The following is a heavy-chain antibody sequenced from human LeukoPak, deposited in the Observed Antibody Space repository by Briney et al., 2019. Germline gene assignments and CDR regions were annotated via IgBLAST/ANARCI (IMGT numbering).Heavy chain of an antibody. CDR3: ARGRGKGRFDP. J-gene: IGHJ5*02. CDR2: INHSGST. CDR1: GGSFSGYY. Sequence: SETLSLTCAVYGGSFSGYYWSWIRQPPGKGLEWIGEINHSGSTNYNPSLKSRVTISVDTSKNQFSLKLSSVTAADTAVYYCARGRGKGRFDPWGQGTLVTVSS. V-gene: IGHV4-34*01. D-gene: IGHD4-23*01.